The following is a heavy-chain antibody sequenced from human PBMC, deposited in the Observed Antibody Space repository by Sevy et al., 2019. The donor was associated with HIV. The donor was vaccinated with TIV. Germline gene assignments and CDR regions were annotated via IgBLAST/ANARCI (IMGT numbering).Heavy chain of an antibody. D-gene: IGHD6-19*01. V-gene: IGHV3-7*01. CDR3: ATHRWLPRDY. J-gene: IGHJ4*02. CDR2: IKQDGSEK. CDR1: GFTFSSYW. Sequence: GRSLRLSCAASGFTFSSYWMSWVRQAPGKGLEWVASIKQDGSEKYYVDSLKGRFTISRDNAKKSLYLQMNSLRAEDTAVYFCATHRWLPRDYWSQGTLVTVSS.